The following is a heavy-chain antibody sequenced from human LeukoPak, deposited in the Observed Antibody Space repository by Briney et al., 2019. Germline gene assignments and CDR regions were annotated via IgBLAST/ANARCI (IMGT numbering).Heavy chain of an antibody. CDR2: IYYSGST. CDR3: ARYPEYCGGGSCHGAFDY. Sequence: SETLSLTCAVYGGSFSGYYWSWIRQPPGKGLEWIGGIYYSGSTYYNPSLKSRVTISVDTFKIQFSLKLSSVTAADTAVYYCARYPEYCGGGSCHGAFDYWGQGTLVTVSS. CDR1: GGSFSGYY. J-gene: IGHJ4*02. D-gene: IGHD2-15*01. V-gene: IGHV4-34*01.